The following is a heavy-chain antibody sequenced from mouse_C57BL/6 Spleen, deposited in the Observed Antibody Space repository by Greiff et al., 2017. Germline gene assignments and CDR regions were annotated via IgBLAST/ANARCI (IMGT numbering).Heavy chain of an antibody. D-gene: IGHD3-2*01. CDR1: GYTFTSYW. CDR3: ARDSREAWFAY. CDR2: LYPSDSET. J-gene: IGHJ3*01. Sequence: QVQLKQPGAELVRPGSSVKLSCQASGYTFTSYWMDWVKQRPGQGLEWIGTLYPSDSETHYNQKFKDKATLTVDKSSRTAYMQLSSLTSEDSAVYYCARDSREAWFAYWGQGTLVTVSA. V-gene: IGHV1-61*01.